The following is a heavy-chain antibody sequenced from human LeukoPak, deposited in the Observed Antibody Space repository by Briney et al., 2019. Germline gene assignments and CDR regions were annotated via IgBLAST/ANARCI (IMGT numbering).Heavy chain of an antibody. CDR3: ATRGAPGYYSGMDV. V-gene: IGHV3-66*01. CDR1: GFTVGSNY. Sequence: GGSLRLSCAASGFTVGSNYMSWVRQSPGKGLEWVSIISSGGTTSYADSVKGRFTISRDNSRNTLYLQMNSLRAEDTAVYYCATRGAPGYYSGMDVWGQGTTVTVSS. CDR2: ISSGGTT. D-gene: IGHD1-26*01. J-gene: IGHJ6*02.